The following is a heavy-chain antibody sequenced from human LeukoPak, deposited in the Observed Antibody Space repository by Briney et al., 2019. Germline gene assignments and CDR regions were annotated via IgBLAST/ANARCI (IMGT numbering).Heavy chain of an antibody. J-gene: IGHJ6*03. CDR3: ARDSMGNYDILTGTGSYYYYMDV. D-gene: IGHD3-9*01. Sequence: PGGSLRHSRAASGFTVSSNHRSWGRQAPGKGLEWVSVIYSGGRTYYADSVQGRYTISIDNAKNTLYLQMNSLRAEHTAVYYCARDSMGNYDILTGTGSYYYYMDVWGKGTTVTISS. CDR2: IYSGGRT. V-gene: IGHV3-66*01. CDR1: GFTVSSNH.